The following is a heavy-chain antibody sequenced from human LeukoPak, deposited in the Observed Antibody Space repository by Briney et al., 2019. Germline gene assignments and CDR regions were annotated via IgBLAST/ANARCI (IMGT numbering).Heavy chain of an antibody. D-gene: IGHD5-12*01. Sequence: SVKVSCKASGGTFSRYAISWVRQAPGQGLEWMGGIIPIFGTANYAQEFQGRVTITADESTSTAYMEVSSLRSEDTAVYYCARAYSGYDFLDYWGQGILVTVSS. CDR1: GGTFSRYA. J-gene: IGHJ4*02. CDR3: ARAYSGYDFLDY. V-gene: IGHV1-69*13. CDR2: IIPIFGTA.